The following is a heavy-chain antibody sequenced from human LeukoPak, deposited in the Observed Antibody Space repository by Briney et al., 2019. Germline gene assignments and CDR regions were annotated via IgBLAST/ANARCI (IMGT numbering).Heavy chain of an antibody. J-gene: IGHJ4*02. CDR3: VGIVITETRLEY. D-gene: IGHD3-22*01. V-gene: IGHV4-61*02. Sequence: SQTLSLTCAVSGDSLDNPTFYWSWIRQPAGKGLEWIGRIYSSGSTNYNPSLQSRLTISVDSSKNQFSLKLNSVTAADTAVYYCVGIVITETRLEYWGQGTLVSVSS. CDR1: GDSLDNPTFY. CDR2: IYSSGST.